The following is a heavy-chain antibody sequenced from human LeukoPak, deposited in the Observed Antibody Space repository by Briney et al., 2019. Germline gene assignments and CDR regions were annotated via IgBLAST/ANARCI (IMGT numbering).Heavy chain of an antibody. CDR1: GGSISSGSYY. Sequence: PSETLSLTCTVSGGSISSGSYYWSWIRQPAGKGLEWIGRIYTSGSTNYNPCLKSRVTISVDTSKNQFSLKLSSVTAADTAVYYCAREGAYCSSTSCNWFDPWGQGTLVTVSS. CDR2: IYTSGST. V-gene: IGHV4-61*02. D-gene: IGHD2-2*01. CDR3: AREGAYCSSTSCNWFDP. J-gene: IGHJ5*02.